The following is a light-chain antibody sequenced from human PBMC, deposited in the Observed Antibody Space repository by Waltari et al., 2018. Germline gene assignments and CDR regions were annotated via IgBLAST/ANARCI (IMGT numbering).Light chain of an antibody. Sequence: DIQMTQSPSSLSASVGDRVTITCRASQSISNYLNWYQQKPGKAPKLLIFAASSLQSGVPSRFSGSGSGTDFTLTISSLQPEDFATYSCQQSYSTPRTFGQVTKLEIK. J-gene: IGKJ2*01. CDR1: QSISNY. CDR3: QQSYSTPRT. V-gene: IGKV1-39*01. CDR2: AAS.